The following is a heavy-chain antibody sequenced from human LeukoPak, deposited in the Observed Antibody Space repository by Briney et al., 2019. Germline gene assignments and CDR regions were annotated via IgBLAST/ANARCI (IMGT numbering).Heavy chain of an antibody. V-gene: IGHV1-69*13. J-gene: IGHJ6*03. CDR3: ARGDIVVVPAANYYYYYMDV. Sequence: SVKVSCKASGGTFSSYAISWVRQAPGQGLEWMGGIIPIFGTANYAQKFQGRVSITADESTSTAYMELSSLRSEDTAVYYCARGDIVVVPAANYYYYYMDVWGKGTTVTVSS. D-gene: IGHD2-2*01. CDR1: GGTFSSYA. CDR2: IIPIFGTA.